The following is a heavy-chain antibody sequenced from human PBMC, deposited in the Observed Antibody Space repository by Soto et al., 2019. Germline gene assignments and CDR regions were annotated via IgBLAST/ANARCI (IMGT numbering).Heavy chain of an antibody. D-gene: IGHD6-13*01. Sequence: QVQLVESGGGVVQPGRSLRLSCAASGFTFSSYGMHWVRQAPGKGLEWVAVISYDGSNKYYADSVKGRFTISRDNSKNTLYLQMSSLRAEDTAVYYCAKPEYSSSWYGYGMDVWGQGATVTVSS. CDR3: AKPEYSSSWYGYGMDV. V-gene: IGHV3-30*18. CDR2: ISYDGSNK. CDR1: GFTFSSYG. J-gene: IGHJ6*02.